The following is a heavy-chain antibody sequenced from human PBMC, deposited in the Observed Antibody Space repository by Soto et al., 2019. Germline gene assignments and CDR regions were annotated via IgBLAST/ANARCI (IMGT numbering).Heavy chain of an antibody. J-gene: IGHJ6*01. CDR3: ANDGAARSVLDV. V-gene: IGHV3-21*01. CDR1: GFTVSTTG. CDR2: ISSGSEYI. Sequence: PGGSLRLSCAASGFTVSTTGMNLVLQAPGKGLQWVSSISSGSEYIFHADSVKGRLTTSRDNAKNSVYLQMNNLRVEDTAVYYCANDGAARSVLDVWGQGTTVTVS. D-gene: IGHD6-6*01.